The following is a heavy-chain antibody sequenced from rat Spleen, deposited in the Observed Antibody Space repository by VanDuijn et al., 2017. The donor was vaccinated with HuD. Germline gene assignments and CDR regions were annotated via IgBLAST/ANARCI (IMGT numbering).Heavy chain of an antibody. V-gene: IGHV5-31*01. CDR3: SSVNYGGPSLF. D-gene: IGHD1-11*01. CDR1: GFTFNNYW. CDR2: MSNSGVST. J-gene: IGHJ2*01. Sequence: EGQLVESGGGLVEPGRSLKLSCVASGFTFNNYWMTWIRQAPGKGLEWIASMSNSGVSTYYLDSVKGRFTISRDNAQSTLYLHMNSLRSEDTATYYCSSVNYGGPSLFWGQGVMVTVSS.